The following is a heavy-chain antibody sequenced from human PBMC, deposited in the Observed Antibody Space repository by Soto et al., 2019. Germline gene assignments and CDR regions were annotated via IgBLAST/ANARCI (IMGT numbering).Heavy chain of an antibody. J-gene: IGHJ6*03. V-gene: IGHV4-39*01. CDR2: IYYSGST. Sequence: SETLSLTCTVSGGSISSSSYYWGWIRQPPGKGLEWIGSIYYSGSTYYNPSLKSRVTISVDTSKNQFSLKLSSVTAADTAVYYCARILSNYDFWSGYYYYYYMDVWGKGTTVTV. CDR3: ARILSNYDFWSGYYYYYYMDV. CDR1: GGSISSSSYY. D-gene: IGHD3-3*01.